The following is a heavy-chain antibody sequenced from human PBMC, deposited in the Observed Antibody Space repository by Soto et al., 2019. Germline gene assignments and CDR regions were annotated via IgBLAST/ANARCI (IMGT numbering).Heavy chain of an antibody. V-gene: IGHV1-46*01. CDR2: INPSGGST. CDR1: GYTFTSYY. CDR3: AETFSPYNWFDP. Sequence: ASVKVSCKASGYTFTSYYMHWVRQAPGQGLEWMGIINPSGGSTSYAQKFQGRVTMTRDTSTSTVYMELSSLRSEDTAVYYCAETFSPYNWFDPWGQGTLVTVSS. J-gene: IGHJ5*02.